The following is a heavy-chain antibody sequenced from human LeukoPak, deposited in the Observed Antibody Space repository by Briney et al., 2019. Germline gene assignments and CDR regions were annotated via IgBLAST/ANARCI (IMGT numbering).Heavy chain of an antibody. CDR1: GGSFSGYY. CDR3: ARGYCSGGSCLPFDY. D-gene: IGHD2-15*01. J-gene: IGHJ4*02. Sequence: ETLSLTCAVYGGSFSGYYWSWIRQPPGKGLEWVANIKQDGSEKYYVDSVKGRFTISRDNAKNSLYLQMNSLRAEDTAVYYCARGYCSGGSCLPFDYWGQGTLVTVSS. CDR2: IKQDGSEK. V-gene: IGHV3-7*01.